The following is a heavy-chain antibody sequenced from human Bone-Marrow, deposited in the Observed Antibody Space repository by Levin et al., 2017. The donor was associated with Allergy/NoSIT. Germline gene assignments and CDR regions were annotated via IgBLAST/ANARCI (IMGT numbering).Heavy chain of an antibody. V-gene: IGHV4-59*01. J-gene: IGHJ6*02. CDR1: GGYISSYY. D-gene: IGHD2-15*01. Sequence: SETLSLTCSVSGGYISSYYWTWIRQPPGMGLEWIGIIYYNGNTNYNPSLKSRVTMSVDISKNQFSLRLSSLTAADTAVYFCARDSLSGVVVAAKYYYGLDVWGRGTTVIVSS. CDR3: ARDSLSGVVVAAKYYYGLDV. CDR2: IYYNGNT.